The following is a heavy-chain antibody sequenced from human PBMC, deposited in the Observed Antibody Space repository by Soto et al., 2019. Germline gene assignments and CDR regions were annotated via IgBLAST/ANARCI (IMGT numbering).Heavy chain of an antibody. CDR2: ISDSGTRT. Sequence: EAQLLESGGGLVQPGVSLRLSCAASGFTFRQYAMSWVRQAPGKGLEWVSAISDSGTRTYYADSVKGRFTVSRDNSRNTLYLQMNSLRAEDTAVYYSAKVFVATIREGFDYWGEGTLVTVSS. CDR3: AKVFVATIREGFDY. D-gene: IGHD5-12*01. CDR1: GFTFRQYA. J-gene: IGHJ4*02. V-gene: IGHV3-23*01.